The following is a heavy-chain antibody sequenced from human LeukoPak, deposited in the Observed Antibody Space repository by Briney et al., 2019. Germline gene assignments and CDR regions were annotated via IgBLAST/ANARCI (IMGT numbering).Heavy chain of an antibody. CDR1: GYPFTRYG. J-gene: IGHJ4*02. Sequence: GASVKVSCKASGYPFTRYGISWVRQAPGQGLEWMGWINPDNGNTKYAQKFQGRVTMTTDTSTSTAHMELRSLRSDDTAVYYCATYYCSTTSCYPHFFDYWGQGTLVTVSS. CDR3: ATYYCSTTSCYPHFFDY. V-gene: IGHV1-18*01. CDR2: INPDNGNT. D-gene: IGHD2-2*01.